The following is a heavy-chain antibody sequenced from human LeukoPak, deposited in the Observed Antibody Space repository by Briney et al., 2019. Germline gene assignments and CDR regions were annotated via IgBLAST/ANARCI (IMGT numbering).Heavy chain of an antibody. CDR2: ISGSGGST. CDR1: GFTFSSYV. CDR3: AKGLVGAPRGFDY. J-gene: IGHJ4*02. D-gene: IGHD1-26*01. Sequence: GRSLRLSCAASGFTFSSYVMSWVRQAPGKGLEWVSLISGSGGSTYYTDSVKGRFTISRDNSKNTLHLQMSSLRAEDTAVYYCAKGLVGAPRGFDYWGQGTLVTVSS. V-gene: IGHV3-23*01.